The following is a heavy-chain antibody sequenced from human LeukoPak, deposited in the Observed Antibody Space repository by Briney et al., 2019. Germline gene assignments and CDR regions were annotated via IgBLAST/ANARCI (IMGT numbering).Heavy chain of an antibody. Sequence: PSETLSLTCTVSGGSISSSSYYWGWIRQPPGKGLEWIGSIYYSGSTYYNPSLKSRVTISVDTSKNQFSLKLSSVTAADTAVYYCARDLITQAAFDIWGQGTMVTVSS. CDR3: ARDLITQAAFDI. V-gene: IGHV4-39*07. CDR2: IYYSGST. CDR1: GGSISSSSYY. D-gene: IGHD3-16*01. J-gene: IGHJ3*02.